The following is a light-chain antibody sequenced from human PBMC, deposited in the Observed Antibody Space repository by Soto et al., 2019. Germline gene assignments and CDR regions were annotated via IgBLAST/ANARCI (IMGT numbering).Light chain of an antibody. V-gene: IGKV1-27*01. Sequence: DIQMTQSPSSLSASVGDRVTITCRASQGIGDFLAWYQQKPGKIPYLLIYSASTLQSGVPSRFSGSGSGTDFTLTISNVQHEDVATYYCQRYDSAPQTFGQGTKVEIK. CDR3: QRYDSAPQT. CDR1: QGIGDF. CDR2: SAS. J-gene: IGKJ1*01.